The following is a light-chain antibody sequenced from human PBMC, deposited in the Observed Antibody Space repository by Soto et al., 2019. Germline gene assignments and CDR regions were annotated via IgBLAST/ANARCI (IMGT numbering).Light chain of an antibody. J-gene: IGKJ2*01. Sequence: DIQMTQSPSSLSAFVGDRVTITCRASQSISSYLNWYQQKPGKAPKLLIYAASNLQRGVPSRFSGIGSGTDFTLTISSLQPEDFATYYCQQSYSSPYTFGQGTKLEIK. CDR3: QQSYSSPYT. V-gene: IGKV1-39*01. CDR1: QSISSY. CDR2: AAS.